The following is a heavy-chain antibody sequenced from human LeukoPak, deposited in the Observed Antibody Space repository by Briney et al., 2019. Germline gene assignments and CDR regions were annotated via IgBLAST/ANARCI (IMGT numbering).Heavy chain of an antibody. CDR3: ARGRYSGTTYYFDY. CDR1: GFTFSSYA. V-gene: IGHV3-23*01. Sequence: GGSLRLSCAASGFTFSSYAMSWVRQAPGKGLEWVSAISGSGGSTYYTDSVKGRFTISRDNSKNTLYLQMNSLRAEDTAMYYCARGRYSGTTYYFDYWGQGTLVTVSS. CDR2: ISGSGGST. D-gene: IGHD5-12*01. J-gene: IGHJ4*02.